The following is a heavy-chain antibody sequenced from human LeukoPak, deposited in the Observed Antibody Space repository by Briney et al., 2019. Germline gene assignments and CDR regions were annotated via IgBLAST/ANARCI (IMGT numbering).Heavy chain of an antibody. D-gene: IGHD5-18*01. CDR1: GFIFSDYW. CDR3: ARVKGAYRYGSDY. Sequence: GGSLRLSCAASGFIFSDYWMNWVRQTPGKGLEWVANIKLDGSEKYYVDSVKGRFTISRDNAKNSLYLQMNSLRAEDTAVYYCARVKGAYRYGSDYWGQGTLVTVSS. V-gene: IGHV3-7*01. J-gene: IGHJ4*02. CDR2: IKLDGSEK.